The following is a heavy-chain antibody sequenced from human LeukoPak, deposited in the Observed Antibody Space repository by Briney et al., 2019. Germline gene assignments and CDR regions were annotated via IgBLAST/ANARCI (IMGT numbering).Heavy chain of an antibody. CDR1: GFTLSTYA. D-gene: IGHD3-16*02. CDR2: ICGSGGCT. Sequence: GGSLRLSCAASGFTLSTYAMSWVRQAPGRGLEWVSGICGSGGCTYYADSVKGRFTISRDNSKNTLYLQMNSLRVEDTAVYYCASTPFYDYVWGSYRYRGLFDNWGQGTLVSVSS. V-gene: IGHV3-23*01. CDR3: ASTPFYDYVWGSYRYRGLFDN. J-gene: IGHJ4*02.